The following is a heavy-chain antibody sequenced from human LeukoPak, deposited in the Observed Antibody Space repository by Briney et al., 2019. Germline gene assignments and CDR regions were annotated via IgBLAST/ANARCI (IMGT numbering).Heavy chain of an antibody. CDR1: GFTFSSYA. Sequence: PGGSLRLSCAASGFTFSSYAMHWVRQAPGKGLEWVAVISYDGSNKYYADSVKGRFTISRDNSKNTLYLQMNSLRGEDTALYYCARVYCGGTSCDPWLDPWGQGTLVTVSS. J-gene: IGHJ5*02. CDR2: ISYDGSNK. D-gene: IGHD2-2*01. CDR3: ARVYCGGTSCDPWLDP. V-gene: IGHV3-30-3*01.